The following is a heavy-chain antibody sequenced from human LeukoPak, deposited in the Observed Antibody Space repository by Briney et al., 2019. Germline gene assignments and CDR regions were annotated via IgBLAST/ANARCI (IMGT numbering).Heavy chain of an antibody. CDR2: IKSNTDGGTT. V-gene: IGHV3-15*01. CDR3: TTTGKSSSWPLDY. J-gene: IGHJ4*02. CDR1: GFTFSNAW. D-gene: IGHD6-13*01. Sequence: GGSLRLSCAASGFTFSNAWMSWVRHAPGKGLEWVGRIKSNTDGGTTDYAAPVKGRFTISRDDSKNTLYLQMNSLKTEDTAVYYCTTTGKSSSWPLDYWGQGTLVTVSS.